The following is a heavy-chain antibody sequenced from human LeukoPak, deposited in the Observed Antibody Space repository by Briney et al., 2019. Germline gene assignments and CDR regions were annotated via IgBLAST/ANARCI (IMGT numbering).Heavy chain of an antibody. CDR2: IIPIFGTA. CDR1: GGTFSSYA. V-gene: IGHV1-69*06. D-gene: IGHD5-18*01. Sequence: VASVKVSCKASGGTFSSYAISWVRQAPGQGLEWMGGIIPIFGTANYAQKFQGRVTITADKSTSTAYMELSSLRSDDTAVYYCARETGYAYGRAPLDYWGQGTLARVSS. J-gene: IGHJ4*02. CDR3: ARETGYAYGRAPLDY.